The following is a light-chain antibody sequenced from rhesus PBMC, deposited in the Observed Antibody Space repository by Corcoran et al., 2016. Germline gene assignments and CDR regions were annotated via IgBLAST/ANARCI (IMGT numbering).Light chain of an antibody. CDR1: QGISSW. CDR2: AAS. Sequence: DIQMTQSPSSLSASVEAKVTITCHASQGISSWFAWYQQKPGKAPKPLIYAASSLISGVPSRCSGSGSGSEYTPTISGLKPEDCASYYCQQYDDLPVACGPGTKLDIK. V-gene: IGKV1-19*01. J-gene: IGKJ3*01. CDR3: QQYDDLPVA.